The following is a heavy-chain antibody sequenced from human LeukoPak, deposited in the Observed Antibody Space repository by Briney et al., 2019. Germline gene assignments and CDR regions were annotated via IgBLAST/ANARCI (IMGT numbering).Heavy chain of an antibody. CDR2: IYYSGST. D-gene: IGHD3-10*01. Sequence: SETLSLTCTVSGGSISSYYWSWIRQPPGKGLEWIGYIYYSGSTNYNPSLKSRVTISVDTSKNQFSLKLSSVTAADTAVYYCARDLRVRGVIIEGYYMDVWGQGTLVTVSS. CDR1: GGSISSYY. CDR3: ARDLRVRGVIIEGYYMDV. J-gene: IGHJ4*02. V-gene: IGHV4-59*12.